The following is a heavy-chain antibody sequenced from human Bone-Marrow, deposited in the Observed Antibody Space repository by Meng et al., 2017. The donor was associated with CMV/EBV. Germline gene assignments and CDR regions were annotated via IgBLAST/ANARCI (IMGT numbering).Heavy chain of an antibody. V-gene: IGHV1-46*01. Sequence: ASAKVSCKASGYTFTSYYMHWVRQAPGQGLEWMGIINPSGGSTSYAQKFQGRVTMTSDTSTSTVYMELSSLRSEDTAVYYCARESDFWSGSVGYYYGMDVWGQGTTVTVSS. CDR2: INPSGGST. CDR1: GYTFTSYY. CDR3: ARESDFWSGSVGYYYGMDV. J-gene: IGHJ6*02. D-gene: IGHD3-3*01.